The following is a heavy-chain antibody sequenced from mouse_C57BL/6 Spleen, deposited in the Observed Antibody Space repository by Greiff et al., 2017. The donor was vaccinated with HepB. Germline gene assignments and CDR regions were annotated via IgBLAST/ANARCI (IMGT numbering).Heavy chain of an antibody. D-gene: IGHD2-4*01. V-gene: IGHV1-82*01. J-gene: IGHJ4*01. Sequence: VKLVESGPELVKPGASVKISCKASGYAFSSSWMNWVKQRPGKGLEWIGRIYPGDGDTNYNGKFKGKATLTADKSSSTAYMQLSSLTSEDSAVYFCARGEMITTYYYAMDYWGQGTSVTVSS. CDR1: GYAFSSSW. CDR3: ARGEMITTYYYAMDY. CDR2: IYPGDGDT.